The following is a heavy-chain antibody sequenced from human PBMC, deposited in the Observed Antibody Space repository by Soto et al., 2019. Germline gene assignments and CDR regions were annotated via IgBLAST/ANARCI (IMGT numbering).Heavy chain of an antibody. J-gene: IGHJ5*01. V-gene: IGHV3-23*01. Sequence: EVQLLESGGGLVQPGGSLRLSCAASGFMFSSYVMAWVRQAPGKGLEWVSTIGGSGATTYYADSAKGRFTISRDISKNTLYLQMNSLRAEDTAIYYCAKGKSCSSSDGYAPNWFDSWGQGTLVTVSS. CDR3: AKGKSCSSSDGYAPNWFDS. CDR1: GFMFSSYV. CDR2: IGGSGATT. D-gene: IGHD2-2*01.